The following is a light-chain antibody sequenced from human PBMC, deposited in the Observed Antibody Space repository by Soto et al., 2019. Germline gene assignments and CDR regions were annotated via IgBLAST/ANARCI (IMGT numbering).Light chain of an antibody. Sequence: QAALTRSASVSGSPGQSITISCTGTSGDIGHYDYVSWYQQHPGKAPKLMIYHVTYRPSGVSNRYSGSKSGNSASLTISGLQADDEADYYCCSLTTSHTYVFGSGTKVTVL. J-gene: IGLJ1*01. CDR1: SGDIGHYDY. V-gene: IGLV2-14*03. CDR2: HVT. CDR3: CSLTTSHTYV.